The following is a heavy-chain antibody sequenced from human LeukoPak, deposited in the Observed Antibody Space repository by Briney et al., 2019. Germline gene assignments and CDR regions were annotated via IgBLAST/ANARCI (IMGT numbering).Heavy chain of an antibody. J-gene: IGHJ4*02. Sequence: ASVKVSCKASGYTFTSYDINWVRQATGQGLEWMGWMNPNSGNTGYAQKFQGRVTMTRDTSISTAYMELSSPRSEDTAVYYCAREAFDVYFDYWGQGTLVTVSS. V-gene: IGHV1-8*01. CDR2: MNPNSGNT. CDR3: AREAFDVYFDY. D-gene: IGHD3-9*01. CDR1: GYTFTSYD.